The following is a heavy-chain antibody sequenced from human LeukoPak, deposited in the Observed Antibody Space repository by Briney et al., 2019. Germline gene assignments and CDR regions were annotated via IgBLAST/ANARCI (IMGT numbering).Heavy chain of an antibody. CDR3: ARYSSSSGGASYYLDY. CDR1: GLTLRNYW. D-gene: IGHD6-6*01. Sequence: GGSLRLSCTASGLTLRNYWMHWVRQVPGKRLVWVSRISGDGSVTNYADSVRGRLTISRDNAKNILYLQINNLRSEDTAAYYCARYSSSSGGASYYLDYWGHRTLVTVSS. V-gene: IGHV3-74*01. J-gene: IGHJ4*01. CDR2: ISGDGSVT.